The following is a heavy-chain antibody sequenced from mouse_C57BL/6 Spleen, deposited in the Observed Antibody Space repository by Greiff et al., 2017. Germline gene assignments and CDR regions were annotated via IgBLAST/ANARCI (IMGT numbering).Heavy chain of an antibody. Sequence: EVHLVESGGGLVKPGGSLKLSCAASGFTFSSYAMSWVRQTPEKRLEWVATISDGGSYTYYPDNVKGRFTISRDNAKNNLYLQMSHLKSEDTAMYYCARDQGPSTVVALYAMDYWGQGTSVTVSS. CDR1: GFTFSSYA. CDR3: ARDQGPSTVVALYAMDY. CDR2: ISDGGSYT. V-gene: IGHV5-4*01. D-gene: IGHD1-1*01. J-gene: IGHJ4*01.